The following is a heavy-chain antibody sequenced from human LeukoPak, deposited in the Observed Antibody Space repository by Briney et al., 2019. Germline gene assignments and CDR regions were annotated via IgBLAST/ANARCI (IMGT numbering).Heavy chain of an antibody. CDR3: ARDQGGSEPYYFDY. CDR1: GFTFSSYN. D-gene: IGHD1-26*01. Sequence: GGSLRLSCAASGFTFSSYNMNWVRQAPGKGLEWVSSISSSSTYIYYADSVKGRFTISRDNAKKSLYLQMNSLRAEDTAVYYCARDQGGSEPYYFDYWGQGTLVTVSS. CDR2: ISSSSTYI. J-gene: IGHJ4*02. V-gene: IGHV3-21*01.